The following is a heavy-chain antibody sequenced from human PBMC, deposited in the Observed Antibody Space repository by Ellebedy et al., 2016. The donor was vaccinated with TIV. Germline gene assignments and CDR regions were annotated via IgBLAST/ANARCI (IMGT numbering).Heavy chain of an antibody. J-gene: IGHJ6*02. D-gene: IGHD4-17*01. CDR2: INHSGST. V-gene: IGHV4-39*07. CDR1: GGSISSSGYY. Sequence: SETLSLXXTVSGGSISSSGYYWSWIRQPPGKGLEWIGEINHSGSTNYNPSLKSRVTISVDTSKNQFSLKLSSVTAADTAVYYCARGRLRPWGYYYGMDVWGQGTTVTVSS. CDR3: ARGRLRPWGYYYGMDV.